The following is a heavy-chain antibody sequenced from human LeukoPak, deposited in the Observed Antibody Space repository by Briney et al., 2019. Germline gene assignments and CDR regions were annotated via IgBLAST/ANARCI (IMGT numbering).Heavy chain of an antibody. CDR3: AELGITMIGGV. CDR2: ISGSGGST. V-gene: IGHV3-23*01. J-gene: IGHJ6*04. D-gene: IGHD3-10*02. CDR1: GFTLSSNY. Sequence: GGSLRLSCAASGFTLSSNYMSWVRQAPGKGLEWVSAISGSGGSTYYADSVKGRFTISRDNSKNTLYLQMNSLRAEDTAVYYCAELGITMIGGVWGKGTTVTISS.